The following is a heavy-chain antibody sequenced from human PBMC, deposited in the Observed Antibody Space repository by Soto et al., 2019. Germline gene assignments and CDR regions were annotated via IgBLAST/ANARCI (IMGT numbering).Heavy chain of an antibody. V-gene: IGHV1-18*01. CDR3: ASSKSYYDSSGYYGMDY. Sequence: ASVKVSCKASGYTFTSYGISWVRQAPGQGLEWMGWISAYNGNTNYAQKLQGRVTMTTDTSTSTAYMELRSLRSDDTAVYYCASSKSYYDSSGYYGMDYWGQGTLVTVSS. CDR2: ISAYNGNT. J-gene: IGHJ4*02. CDR1: GYTFTSYG. D-gene: IGHD3-22*01.